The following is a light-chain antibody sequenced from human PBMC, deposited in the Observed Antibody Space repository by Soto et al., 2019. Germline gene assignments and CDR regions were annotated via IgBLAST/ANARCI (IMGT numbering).Light chain of an antibody. CDR2: DAS. CDR1: QSVSSY. Sequence: EIVLTQSPATLSLSPGERATLSCRASQSVSSYLAWYQQKPGQAPRLLIYDASNMATGIPARFSGSGSGTDFTLTISSLEPEDFAVYYCQQRSNLPPVFTFGPGTKVDIK. J-gene: IGKJ3*01. V-gene: IGKV3-11*01. CDR3: QQRSNLPPVFT.